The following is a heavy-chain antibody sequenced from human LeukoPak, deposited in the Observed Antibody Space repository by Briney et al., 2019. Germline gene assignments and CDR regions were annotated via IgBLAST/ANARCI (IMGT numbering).Heavy chain of an antibody. CDR3: ARRLVLLVNWFDP. D-gene: IGHD6-13*01. CDR1: GGSISSYY. CDR2: IHYSGST. V-gene: IGHV4-59*12. J-gene: IGHJ5*02. Sequence: SETLSLTCTVSGGSISSYYWSWIRQPPGKGLEWIGYIHYSGSTHYNPSLKSRVTISVDTSKNQFSLKLSSVTAADTAVYYCARRLVLLVNWFDPWGQGTLVTVSS.